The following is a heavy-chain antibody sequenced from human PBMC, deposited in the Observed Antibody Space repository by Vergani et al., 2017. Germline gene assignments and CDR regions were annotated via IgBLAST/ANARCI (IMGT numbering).Heavy chain of an antibody. Sequence: QVQLQQWGAGLLKPSETLSLTCAVYGGSFSGYYWSWIRQPPGKGLEWIGEINHSGSTNYNPSLKSRVTISVDTSKNQFSLKLSSVTAADTAVYYCARVRRGYSYGAFDYWGQGTLDTVSS. V-gene: IGHV4-34*01. CDR2: INHSGST. D-gene: IGHD5-18*01. CDR3: ARVRRGYSYGAFDY. CDR1: GGSFSGYY. J-gene: IGHJ4*02.